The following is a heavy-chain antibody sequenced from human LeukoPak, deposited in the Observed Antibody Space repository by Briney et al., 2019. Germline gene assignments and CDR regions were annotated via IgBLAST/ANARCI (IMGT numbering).Heavy chain of an antibody. CDR1: GGTFSSYA. V-gene: IGHV1-69*05. CDR2: IIPIFGTA. D-gene: IGHD2-2*01. J-gene: IGHJ4*02. CDR3: ASLVVPAARGDY. Sequence: ASVKVSCKASGGTFSSYAICWVRQAPGQGLEWMGRIIPIFGTANYAQKFQGRVTITTDESTSTAYMELSSLRSEDTAVYYCASLVVPAARGDYWGQGTLVTVSS.